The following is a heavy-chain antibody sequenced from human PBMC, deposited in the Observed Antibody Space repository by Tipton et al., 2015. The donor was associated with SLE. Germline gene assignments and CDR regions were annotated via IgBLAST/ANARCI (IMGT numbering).Heavy chain of an antibody. D-gene: IGHD4-17*01. CDR3: ARGRPYGDYNWYFDL. V-gene: IGHV4-34*01. CDR1: GGSFSGYY. J-gene: IGHJ2*01. CDR2: INHRGSP. Sequence: TLSLTCAVYGGSFSGYYWSWIRQPPGKGLEWIGEINHRGSPNYNPSLKSRVTISVDTAKNQFSLKLSSVTAAGTAVYYCARGRPYGDYNWYFDLWGRGTLVTVSS.